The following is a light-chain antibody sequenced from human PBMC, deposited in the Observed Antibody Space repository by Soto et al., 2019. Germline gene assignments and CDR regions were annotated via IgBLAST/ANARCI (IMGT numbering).Light chain of an antibody. J-gene: IGKJ1*01. CDR1: QSISSY. V-gene: IGKV1-39*01. CDR3: QQSDSTLWT. CDR2: AAS. Sequence: DIQMTQSPSSLSASVGDRVTITCRASQSISSYLNWYQQKPGKAPKLLIYAASSLQSGVPSRFSGSGSGTDCTLTISSLQPEDCATYSCQQSDSTLWTFGQGTKVEIK.